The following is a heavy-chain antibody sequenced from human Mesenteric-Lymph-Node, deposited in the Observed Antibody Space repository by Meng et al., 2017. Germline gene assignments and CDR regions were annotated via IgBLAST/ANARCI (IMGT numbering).Heavy chain of an antibody. J-gene: IGHJ4*02. CDR2: ISDIGTTI. V-gene: IGHV3-48*03. Sequence: GESLKISCAASGFSFTYYEMNWVRQAPGKGLEWVSYISDIGTTIYYADSVKGRFTISRDNAKNSLYLQMNSLRAEDTAVYYCSRGWSRSGIGSTLSEFDYWGQGTLVTVSS. CDR1: GFSFTYYE. CDR3: SRGWSRSGIGSTLSEFDY. D-gene: IGHD2-2*01.